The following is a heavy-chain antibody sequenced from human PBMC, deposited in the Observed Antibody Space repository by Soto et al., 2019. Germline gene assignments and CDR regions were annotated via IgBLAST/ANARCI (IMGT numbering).Heavy chain of an antibody. CDR1: GGSISSSSYY. Sequence: PSGTLSLTCTVSGGSISSSSYYWGWIRQPPGKGLEWIGSIYYSGSTYYNPSLKSRVTISVDTSKNQFSLKLSSVTAADTAVYYRAKHQKGYFGFDPWGQGTLVTVCS. V-gene: IGHV4-39*01. D-gene: IGHD3-9*01. J-gene: IGHJ5*02. CDR3: AKHQKGYFGFDP. CDR2: IYYSGST.